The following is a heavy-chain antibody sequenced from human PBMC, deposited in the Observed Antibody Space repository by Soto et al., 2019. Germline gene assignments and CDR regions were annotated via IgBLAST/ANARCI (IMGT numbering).Heavy chain of an antibody. CDR3: ARREGYCVGTTCQMRAFDF. CDR1: GFSLSTSAVG. J-gene: IGHJ3*01. V-gene: IGHV2-5*02. Sequence: QITLKESGPALVKPTETLTLTCTFSGFSLSTSAVGVGWLRQPPGKALEWLAVIYWDDDKTYSPSLNNRITITKNNSRDQVVLVMTNLDPVDTATYYCARREGYCVGTTCQMRAFDFWGQGTMVTVSS. CDR2: IYWDDDK. D-gene: IGHD2-21*01.